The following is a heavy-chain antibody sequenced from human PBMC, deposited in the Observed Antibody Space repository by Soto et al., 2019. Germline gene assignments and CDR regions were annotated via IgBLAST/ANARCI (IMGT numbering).Heavy chain of an antibody. V-gene: IGHV3-30*18. CDR1: GFTFNNCG. D-gene: IGHD6-13*01. CDR2: ISNDGRDK. J-gene: IGHJ3*01. Sequence: QVQLVESGGGVVQPGTSLRLSCAASGFTFNNCGMHWVRQAPGTGLEWVATISNDGRDKYYADSVKGRLTISRDNSKNTLYLQMNSLRAEDTAVYYCAKDQGIAASHGVDWGQGTLVTVSS. CDR3: AKDQGIAASHGVD.